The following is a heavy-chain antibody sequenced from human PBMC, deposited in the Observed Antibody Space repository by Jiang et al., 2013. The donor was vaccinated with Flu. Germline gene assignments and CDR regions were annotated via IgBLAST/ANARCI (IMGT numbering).Heavy chain of an antibody. CDR2: ISGSGGST. CDR3: AKVVWGSYRYTDY. D-gene: IGHD3-16*02. CDR1: GFTFSSSA. J-gene: IGHJ4*02. Sequence: VQLLESGGGLVQPGGSLRLSCAASGFTFSSSAMTWVRQAPGKGLEWVSGISGSGGSTSYADSVKGRFTISRDNSKNTLYLQMNSLRAEDTAVFYCAKVVWGSYRYTDYWGQGTLVTVSS. V-gene: IGHV3-23*01.